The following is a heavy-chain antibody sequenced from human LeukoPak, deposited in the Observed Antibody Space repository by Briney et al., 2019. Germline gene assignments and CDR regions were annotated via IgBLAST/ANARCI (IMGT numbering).Heavy chain of an antibody. Sequence: PGGSLRLSCGASGFTFSNSVMSWVRQAPGKGLEWVSGISGSGGSTYYADFVKGRFTISRDNSKSTMYLQMNSLRAEDTAIYYCAKRGGGWYFDLWGRGTLVTVSS. J-gene: IGHJ2*01. CDR3: AKRGGGWYFDL. D-gene: IGHD2-15*01. CDR2: ISGSGGST. CDR1: GFTFSNSV. V-gene: IGHV3-23*01.